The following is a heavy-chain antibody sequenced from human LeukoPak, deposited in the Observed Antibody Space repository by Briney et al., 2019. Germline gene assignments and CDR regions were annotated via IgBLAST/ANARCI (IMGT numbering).Heavy chain of an antibody. V-gene: IGHV3-23*01. Sequence: GGSLRLSCAASGFTFSSYAMSWVRQAPGKGLEWVSAISGSGGSTYYADSVKGRFTISRDNSKNTLYLQMNSLRAEDTAVYYCARTHSSSDYFDYWGQGTLVTVSS. CDR3: ARTHSSSDYFDY. J-gene: IGHJ4*02. CDR2: ISGSGGST. CDR1: GFTFSSYA. D-gene: IGHD6-6*01.